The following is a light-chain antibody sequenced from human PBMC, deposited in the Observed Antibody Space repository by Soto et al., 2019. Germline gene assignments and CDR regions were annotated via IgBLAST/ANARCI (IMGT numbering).Light chain of an antibody. V-gene: IGLV2-14*03. CDR2: DVS. Sequence: QSALTQPASMSGSPGQSITISCTGTGSDERGNKYVSWYQNYPSKAPKNMNSDVSNRPSGGSDSFSGSKSGDTASLTISGLQAEDEADYYCSAFTGTTYVFGTGTKVTVL. J-gene: IGLJ1*01. CDR1: GSDERGNKY. CDR3: SAFTGTTYV.